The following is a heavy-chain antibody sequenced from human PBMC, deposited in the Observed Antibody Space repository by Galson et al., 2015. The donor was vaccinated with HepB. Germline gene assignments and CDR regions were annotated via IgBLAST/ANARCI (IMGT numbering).Heavy chain of an antibody. J-gene: IGHJ5*02. V-gene: IGHV3-9*01. CDR1: GFTFDDYA. CDR2: ITWNSGRI. Sequence: LRLSCAASGFTFDDYAMHWVRQAPGKGLEWVSGITWNSGRIDYADSVKGRFIISRDNAKNSLYLQMNSLRTEDTALYYCAAGYYYNSGNSEGPWGQGTLVTVSS. CDR3: AAGYYYNSGNSEGP. D-gene: IGHD3-10*01.